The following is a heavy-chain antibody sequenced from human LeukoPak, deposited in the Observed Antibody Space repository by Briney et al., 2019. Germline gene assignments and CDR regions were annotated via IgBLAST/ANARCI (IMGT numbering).Heavy chain of an antibody. CDR2: IYYSGST. D-gene: IGHD2-2*01. CDR1: GGSISSSSFY. J-gene: IGHJ4*02. CDR3: ATEDVVVPTAAQRPLDY. Sequence: SETLSLTCTVSGGSISSSSFYWDWIRQPPGKGLEWIGSIYYSGSTYYNPSLKSRVTISADTSKNQFSLRLSSVTAADTAVYYCATEDVVVPTAAQRPLDYWGQGTLVTVSS. V-gene: IGHV4-39*02.